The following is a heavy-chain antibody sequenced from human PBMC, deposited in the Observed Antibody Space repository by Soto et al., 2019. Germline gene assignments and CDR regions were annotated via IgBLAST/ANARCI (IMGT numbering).Heavy chain of an antibody. D-gene: IGHD3-22*01. CDR1: GDSISRIDYY. CDR2: IYFRGNT. J-gene: IGHJ3*02. V-gene: IGHV4-31*03. Sequence: SETLSLTCSVSGDSISRIDYYWTWIRQHPEKGLEWIGNIYFRGNTYYSPSLESRLTISVDTSKNQFSLKLTSVTVADTAVYYCAREGGSYDSGGYLIRGAFDIWGQGTMVTVS. CDR3: AREGGSYDSGGYLIRGAFDI.